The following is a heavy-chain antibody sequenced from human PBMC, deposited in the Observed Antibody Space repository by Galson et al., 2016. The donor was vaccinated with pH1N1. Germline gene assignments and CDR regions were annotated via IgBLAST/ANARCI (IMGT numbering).Heavy chain of an antibody. Sequence: SLRLSCAASGFTVSSNYMSWVRQAPGKGLEWVSIVYSGGNTYYADSVKGRFTIPRDNSNNTLYLQMNSLRAEDTAVYYCARVWSYDFWSGVGDFYFDYWGQGILVTVSS. J-gene: IGHJ4*02. D-gene: IGHD3-3*01. CDR1: GFTVSSNY. CDR2: VYSGGNT. V-gene: IGHV3-53*05. CDR3: ARVWSYDFWSGVGDFYFDY.